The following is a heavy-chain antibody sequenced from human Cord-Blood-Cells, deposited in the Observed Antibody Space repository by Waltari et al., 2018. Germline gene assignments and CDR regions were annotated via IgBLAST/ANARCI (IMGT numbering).Heavy chain of an antibody. CDR1: GGTFSSYA. CDR3: ARGGGHCSRTSCYRDAFDI. CDR2: IIPIFGTA. Sequence: QVQLVQSGAEVKKPGSSVKVSCKASGGTFSSYAISWVRQAPGQGLEWMGGIIPIFGTANYAQKFRGRVTITADESTSTAYMGLSSRRAEDTAVYYCARGGGHCSRTSCYRDAFDIWGQGTMVTVSS. D-gene: IGHD2-2*01. V-gene: IGHV1-69*01. J-gene: IGHJ3*02.